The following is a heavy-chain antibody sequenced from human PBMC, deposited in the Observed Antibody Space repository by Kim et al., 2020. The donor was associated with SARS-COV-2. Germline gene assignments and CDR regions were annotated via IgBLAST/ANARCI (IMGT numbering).Heavy chain of an antibody. CDR2: IYYSGRT. CDR1: GGSISSGGYY. J-gene: IGHJ4*02. CDR3: AKGTGDALEPPY. V-gene: IGHV4-31*03. Sequence: SETLSLTCTVSGGSISSGGYYWSWIRQHPGKGLEWIGYIYYSGRTYYNLSLKSRVTISVDTSKNQFSLKLSAVTAADTAVDYFAKGTGDALEPPYCGQVT. D-gene: IGHD3-10*01.